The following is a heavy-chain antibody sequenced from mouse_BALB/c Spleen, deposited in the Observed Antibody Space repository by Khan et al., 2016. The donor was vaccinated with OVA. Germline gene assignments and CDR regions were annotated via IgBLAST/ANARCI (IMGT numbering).Heavy chain of an antibody. V-gene: IGHV2-9*02. D-gene: IGHD2-4*01. CDR1: GFSLSNYG. CDR3: ARSYEYDGGGFAY. CDR2: IWTGGIT. J-gene: IGHJ3*01. Sequence: QVQLKESGPGLVAPSQSLSITCTVSGFSLSNYGVHWVRQPPGKGLEWLGVIWTGGITNYNSALMSRLSISKDNSKSQVFLKMNRLQTDDTAIYYCARSYEYDGGGFAYWGQGTLVTVSA.